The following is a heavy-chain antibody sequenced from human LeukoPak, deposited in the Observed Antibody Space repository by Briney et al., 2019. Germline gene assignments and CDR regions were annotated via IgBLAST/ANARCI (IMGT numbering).Heavy chain of an antibody. Sequence: PGGSLRLSCAASGFTFSSSSMNWVRQAPGKGLEWVSSISSVSSFIYNADSVKGRFTISRDNAKNSLFLQMNSLRAEDTAVYYCARGATYAYYQDYWGQGTLVTVSS. V-gene: IGHV3-21*01. CDR2: ISSVSSFI. CDR1: GFTFSSSS. J-gene: IGHJ4*02. D-gene: IGHD1-26*01. CDR3: ARGATYAYYQDY.